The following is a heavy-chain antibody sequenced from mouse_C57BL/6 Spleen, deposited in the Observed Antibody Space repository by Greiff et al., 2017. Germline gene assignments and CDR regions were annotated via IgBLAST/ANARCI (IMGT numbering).Heavy chain of an antibody. D-gene: IGHD2-4*01. CDR3: ARRGYYDYRYFDY. CDR1: GYTFTSYW. CDR2: IDPSDSYT. J-gene: IGHJ2*01. V-gene: IGHV1-50*01. Sequence: VQLQQPGAELVKPGASVKLSCKASGYTFTSYWMQWVKQRPGQGLEWIGEIDPSDSYTNYNQKFKGKATLTVDTSSSTAYMQLSSLTSEDSAVYYCARRGYYDYRYFDYWGQGTTLTVSS.